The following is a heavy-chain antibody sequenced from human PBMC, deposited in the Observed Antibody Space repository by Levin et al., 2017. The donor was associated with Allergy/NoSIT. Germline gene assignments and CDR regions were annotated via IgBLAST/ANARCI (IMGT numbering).Heavy chain of an antibody. D-gene: IGHD3-9*01. CDR3: ARAYDILTGYDAPFGFDP. J-gene: IGHJ5*02. CDR2: INPNSGGT. Sequence: ASVKVSCKASGYTFTGYYMHWVRQAPGQGLEWMGWINPNSGGTNYAQKFQGRVTMTRDTSISTAYMELSRLRSDDTAVYYCARAYDILTGYDAPFGFDPWGQGTLVTVSS. V-gene: IGHV1-2*02. CDR1: GYTFTGYY.